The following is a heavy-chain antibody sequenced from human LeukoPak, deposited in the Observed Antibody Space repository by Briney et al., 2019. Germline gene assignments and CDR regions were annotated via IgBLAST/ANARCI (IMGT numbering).Heavy chain of an antibody. Sequence: SETLSLTCTVSGGSISSYYWSWIRQPAGKGLEWIGRIYTSGSTNYNPSLKSRVTMSVDTSKNQFSLKLSSVTAADTAVYYCARDFVGRRELLPFDYWGQGTLVTVSS. J-gene: IGHJ4*02. V-gene: IGHV4-4*07. CDR3: ARDFVGRRELLPFDY. D-gene: IGHD1-26*01. CDR1: GGSISSYY. CDR2: IYTSGST.